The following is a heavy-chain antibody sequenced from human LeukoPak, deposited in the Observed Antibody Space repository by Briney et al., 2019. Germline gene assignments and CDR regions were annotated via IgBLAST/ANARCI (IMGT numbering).Heavy chain of an antibody. Sequence: PGGSLRLSCAASGFTFSDYYMSWVRQAPGKGLEWLSYISSTLSSIYYADSVKGRFTVSRDNAKNSLYLQMDFLRAEDTAVYYCVRDVSYFRIHFDYWGQGALVTVSS. CDR2: ISSTLSSI. CDR1: GFTFSDYY. J-gene: IGHJ4*02. D-gene: IGHD2-21*01. CDR3: VRDVSYFRIHFDY. V-gene: IGHV3-11*04.